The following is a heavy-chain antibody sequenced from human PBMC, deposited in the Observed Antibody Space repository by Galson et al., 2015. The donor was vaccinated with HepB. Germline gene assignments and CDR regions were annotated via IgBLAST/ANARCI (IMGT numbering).Heavy chain of an antibody. CDR3: AKGSQWELLGHDAFDI. D-gene: IGHD1-26*01. CDR2: ISYDGSNK. J-gene: IGHJ3*02. V-gene: IGHV3-30*18. CDR1: GFTFSSYG. Sequence: SLRLSCAASGFTFSSYGMHWVRQAPGKGLEWVAVISYDGSNKYYADSVKGRFTISRDNSKNTLYLQMNSPRAEDTAVYYCAKGSQWELLGHDAFDIWGQGTMVTVSS.